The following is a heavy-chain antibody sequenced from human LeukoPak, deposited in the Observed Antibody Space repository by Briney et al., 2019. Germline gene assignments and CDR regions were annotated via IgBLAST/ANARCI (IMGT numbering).Heavy chain of an antibody. V-gene: IGHV3-7*01. CDR3: ARERTMVRGVISYSDY. Sequence: GGSLRLSCAASEFTFSSYWMSWVRQAPGKGLEWVANIKQDGSEKYYVDSVKGRFTISSDNAKNSLYLQMNSLRAEDTAVYYCARERTMVRGVISYSDYWGQGTLVTVSS. CDR1: EFTFSSYW. D-gene: IGHD3-10*01. J-gene: IGHJ4*02. CDR2: IKQDGSEK.